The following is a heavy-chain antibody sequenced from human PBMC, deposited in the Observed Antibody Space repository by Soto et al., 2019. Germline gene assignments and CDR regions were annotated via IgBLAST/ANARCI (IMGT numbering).Heavy chain of an antibody. V-gene: IGHV1-2*02. CDR3: ARGIVVRGQGWFDP. J-gene: IGHJ5*02. CDR1: GYTFTGYY. Sequence: ASVKVSCKASGYTFTGYYIHWVRQAPGQGLEWMGWVNPNSGDTNLAQKFQGRVTMTRDTSISTTYMELSRLASDDTAAYFCARGIVVRGQGWFDPWGQGTLVTVSS. D-gene: IGHD2-15*01. CDR2: VNPNSGDT.